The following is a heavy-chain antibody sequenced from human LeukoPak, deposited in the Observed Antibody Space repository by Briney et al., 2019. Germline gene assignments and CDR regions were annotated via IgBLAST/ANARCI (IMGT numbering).Heavy chain of an antibody. J-gene: IGHJ3*02. D-gene: IGHD2-2*01. Sequence: GGSLRLSCAASGFTFSSYSMNWVRQAPGKGLEWVSATGASGHSTYYADSVKGRFTISRDNSKTTLYLQMNSLRAEDTAVYYCARGLSTVNDALDIWGQGTMVTVSS. CDR2: TGASGHST. CDR3: ARGLSTVNDALDI. CDR1: GFTFSSYS. V-gene: IGHV3-23*01.